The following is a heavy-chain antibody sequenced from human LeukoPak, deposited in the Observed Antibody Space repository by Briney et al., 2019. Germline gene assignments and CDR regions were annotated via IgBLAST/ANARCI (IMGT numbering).Heavy chain of an antibody. Sequence: GESLKISCAASGFTFDNAWFNWVRQAPGKGLEWVGRIYSKTDGGPTDYATPVTGRFSISRDDSKNTLYLQMNSLKTDDTAVYYCTTVPWFGDLYAAGYWGQGTLVTVSS. D-gene: IGHD3-10*01. CDR1: GFTFDNAW. J-gene: IGHJ4*02. CDR3: TTVPWFGDLYAAGY. CDR2: IYSKTDGGPT. V-gene: IGHV3-15*01.